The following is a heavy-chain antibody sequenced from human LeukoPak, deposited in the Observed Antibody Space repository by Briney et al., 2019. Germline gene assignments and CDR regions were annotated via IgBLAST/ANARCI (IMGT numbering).Heavy chain of an antibody. CDR1: GFTFSSYS. CDR3: ARDATRGGDFDY. V-gene: IGHV3-21*01. Sequence: GSLRLSCAAPGFTFSSYSMNWVRQAPGKGLEWVSSISSSSSYIYYAASVKGRFTISRDNAKNSLYLQMNSLRAEDTAVYYCARDATRGGDFDYWGQGTLVTVSS. D-gene: IGHD2-21*01. J-gene: IGHJ4*02. CDR2: ISSSSSYI.